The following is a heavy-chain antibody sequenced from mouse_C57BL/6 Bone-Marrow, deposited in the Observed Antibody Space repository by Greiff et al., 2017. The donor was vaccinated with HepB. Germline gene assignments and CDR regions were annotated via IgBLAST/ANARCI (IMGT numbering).Heavy chain of an antibody. CDR2: IDPENGDT. J-gene: IGHJ3*01. V-gene: IGHV14-4*01. Sequence: EVQLQQSGAELVRPGASVKLSCTASGFNIKDDYMHWVKQRPEQGLEWIGWIDPENGDTEYASKFQGKATITADTSSNTAYLKLSSLTSEDTAVYYCTTDDYGFAYWGQGTLVTVSA. D-gene: IGHD2-4*01. CDR1: GFNIKDDY. CDR3: TTDDYGFAY.